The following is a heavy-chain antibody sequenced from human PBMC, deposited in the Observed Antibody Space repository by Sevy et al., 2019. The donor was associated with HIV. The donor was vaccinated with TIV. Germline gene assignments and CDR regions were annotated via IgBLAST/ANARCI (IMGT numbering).Heavy chain of an antibody. CDR1: GFTFSSYA. CDR3: AKGSRGPITMIVVVNTLLNY. Sequence: GGSLRLSCAASGFTFSSYAMSWVRQAPGKGLEWVSAISGSGGSTYYADSVKGRFTISRDNSKNRLYLQMNSLRAEDTAVYYCAKGSRGPITMIVVVNTLLNYWGQGTLVTVSS. J-gene: IGHJ4*02. V-gene: IGHV3-23*01. D-gene: IGHD3-22*01. CDR2: ISGSGGST.